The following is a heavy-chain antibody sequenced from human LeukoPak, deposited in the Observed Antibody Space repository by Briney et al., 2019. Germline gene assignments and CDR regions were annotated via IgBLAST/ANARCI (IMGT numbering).Heavy chain of an antibody. D-gene: IGHD3-22*01. CDR2: IWYDGSNK. CDR1: GFTFSSYG. V-gene: IGHV3-33*06. CDR3: AKVRYYYDSSGRNAFDI. Sequence: PGRSLRLSCAASGFTFSSYGMHWVRQAPGKGLEWVAVIWYDGSNKYYADSVKGRFTISRDNSKNTLYLQMNSLRAEDTAVYYCAKVRYYYDSSGRNAFDIWGQGTMVTVSS. J-gene: IGHJ3*02.